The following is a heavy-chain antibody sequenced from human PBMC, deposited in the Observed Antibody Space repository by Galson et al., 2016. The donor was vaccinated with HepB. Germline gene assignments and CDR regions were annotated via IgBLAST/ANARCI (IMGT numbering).Heavy chain of an antibody. D-gene: IGHD2/OR15-2a*01. Sequence: FLRLSCAASGFTISSNWMNWVRQAPGKGLEWVANINQDASEENYVDSVKGRFIISRDDAKNSLYLQMNSLRADDSAMYYCARESTACADWGQGTLVTVSS. J-gene: IGHJ1*01. V-gene: IGHV3-7*03. CDR1: GFTISSNW. CDR3: ARESTACAD. CDR2: INQDASEE.